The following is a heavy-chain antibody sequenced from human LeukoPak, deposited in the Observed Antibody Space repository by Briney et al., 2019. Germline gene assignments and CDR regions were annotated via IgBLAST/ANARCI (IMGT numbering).Heavy chain of an antibody. V-gene: IGHV3-30*02. Sequence: GGSLRLSCAASGLTFSTSGMHWVRQAPAKGLEWVAFIQYDESDKYYADSVRGRFTISRDNSKNTLYLQMNSLRAEDTAVYYCAREGGITVAGKFDSWGQGTLVTVSS. CDR3: AREGGITVAGKFDS. J-gene: IGHJ4*02. CDR1: GLTFSTSG. CDR2: IQYDESDK. D-gene: IGHD6-19*01.